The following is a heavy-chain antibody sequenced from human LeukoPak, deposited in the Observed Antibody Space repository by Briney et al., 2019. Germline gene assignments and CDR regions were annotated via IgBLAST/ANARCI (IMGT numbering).Heavy chain of an antibody. CDR2: ISSSGSTI. CDR1: GFTFSSYA. J-gene: IGHJ4*02. Sequence: PGGSLRLSCAASGFTFSSYAMSWVRQAPGKGLEWVSYISSSGSTIYYADSVKGRFTISRDNAKNSLYLQMNSLRAEDTAVYYCARVYSGSYWVVDYWGQGTLVTVSS. V-gene: IGHV3-48*04. D-gene: IGHD1-26*01. CDR3: ARVYSGSYWVVDY.